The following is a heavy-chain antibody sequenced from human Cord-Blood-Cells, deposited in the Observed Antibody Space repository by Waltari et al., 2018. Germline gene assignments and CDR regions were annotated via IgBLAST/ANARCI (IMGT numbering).Heavy chain of an antibody. V-gene: IGHV5-51*01. D-gene: IGHD6-13*01. CDR3: ARQIAAAGTVYYFDY. CDR1: GYSFTSYC. Sequence: EVQLVQSGAAVKKPGESLKISCKGSGYSFTSYCIGWVRQMPGKGLEWMGIIYPGDSDTRYSPSFQGQVTISADKSISTAYLQWSSLKASDTAMYYCARQIAAAGTVYYFDYWGQGTLVTVSS. CDR2: IYPGDSDT. J-gene: IGHJ4*02.